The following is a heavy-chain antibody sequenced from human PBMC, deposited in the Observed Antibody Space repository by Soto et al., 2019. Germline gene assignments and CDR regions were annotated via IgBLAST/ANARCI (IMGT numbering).Heavy chain of an antibody. D-gene: IGHD3-10*01. V-gene: IGHV4-59*01. J-gene: IGHJ6*02. CDR1: GGSISSYY. CDR2: IYYSGST. CDR3: ARVWFGGYYYDGMDV. Sequence: PSETLSLTCTVSGGSISSYYWSWIRQPPGKGLEWIGYIYYSGSTNYNPSLKSRVTISVDTSKNQFSLKLSSVAAADTAVYYGARVWFGGYYYDGMDVWGQGTTVT.